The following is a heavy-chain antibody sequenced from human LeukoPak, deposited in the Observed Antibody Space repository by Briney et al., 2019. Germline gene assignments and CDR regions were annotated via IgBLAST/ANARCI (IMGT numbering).Heavy chain of an antibody. Sequence: SETLSLTCAVSGVSFNDYYWSWLRQPAGKGLEWIGRIYTSGSTNYNPSLKSRVTISVDTSKNQFSLKLSSVTAADTAVYYCARELHTHYYDSSGYYYAHYFDYWGQGTLVTVSS. J-gene: IGHJ4*02. CDR1: GVSFNDYY. D-gene: IGHD3-22*01. V-gene: IGHV4-4*07. CDR2: IYTSGST. CDR3: ARELHTHYYDSSGYYYAHYFDY.